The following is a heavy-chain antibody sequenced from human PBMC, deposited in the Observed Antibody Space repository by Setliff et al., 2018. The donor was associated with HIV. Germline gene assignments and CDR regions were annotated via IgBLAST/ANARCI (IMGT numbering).Heavy chain of an antibody. D-gene: IGHD6-19*01. CDR2: MNPHSGNT. Sequence: ASVKVSCKASGYTFTSYDINWVRQATGQGIDCMGWMNPHSGNTGYAQKFQGRVTMTRNTSLSTAYMELGRLRSEDTAVYYCARGSGWPDYWGQGTLVTVSS. J-gene: IGHJ4*02. V-gene: IGHV1-8*02. CDR3: ARGSGWPDY. CDR1: GYTFTSYD.